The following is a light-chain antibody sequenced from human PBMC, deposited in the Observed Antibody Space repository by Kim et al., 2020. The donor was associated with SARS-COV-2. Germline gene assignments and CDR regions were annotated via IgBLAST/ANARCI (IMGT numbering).Light chain of an antibody. V-gene: IGKV1-12*01. J-gene: IGKJ5*01. CDR3: QQAKSPIT. Sequence: DIHMTQSPSIVSASVGDRITITCRASQGIGTWLAWYQQKPGKAPKLLIYAASTLQSDVPSRFSGSGSGTEFTLTITSLQPEDCATYYCQQAKSPITFGQGTRLEIK. CDR2: AAS. CDR1: QGIGTW.